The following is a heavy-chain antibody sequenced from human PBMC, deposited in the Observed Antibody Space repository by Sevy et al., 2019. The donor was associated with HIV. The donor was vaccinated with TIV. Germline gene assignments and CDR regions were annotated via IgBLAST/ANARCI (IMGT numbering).Heavy chain of an antibody. CDR3: AADSAPKELAAAGKFPSQYYYYGMDV. CDR2: IVVGSGNT. Sequence: ASVKVSCKASGFTFTSSAVQWVRQARGQRLEWIGWIVVGSGNTNYAQKFQERVTITRDMSTSTAYMELSSLGSEDTAVYYCAADSAPKELAAAGKFPSQYYYYGMDVWGQGTTVTVSS. V-gene: IGHV1-58*01. CDR1: GFTFTSSA. J-gene: IGHJ6*02. D-gene: IGHD6-13*01.